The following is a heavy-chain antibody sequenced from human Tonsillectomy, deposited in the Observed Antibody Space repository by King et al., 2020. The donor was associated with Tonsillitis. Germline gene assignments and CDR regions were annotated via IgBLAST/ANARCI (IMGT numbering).Heavy chain of an antibody. Sequence: QLVQSGAEVKKPGASVKVSCWASGYTFTASYMHWVRQAPGQGLEWMGWSNPHSGDTNSAQKFQGRVTMTRDTSISTAYMELSRLKSDDTAVYYCARARFGADAFDIWGQGTMVTVSS. CDR2: SNPHSGDT. J-gene: IGHJ3*02. D-gene: IGHD3-10*01. CDR1: GYTFTASY. V-gene: IGHV1-2*02. CDR3: ARARFGADAFDI.